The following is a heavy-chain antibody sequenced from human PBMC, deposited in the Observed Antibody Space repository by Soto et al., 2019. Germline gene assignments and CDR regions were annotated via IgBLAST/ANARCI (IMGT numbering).Heavy chain of an antibody. CDR3: AHRPRGYSYYFDY. D-gene: IGHD5-18*01. V-gene: IGHV2-5*02. CDR2: LYWDDDK. J-gene: IGHJ4*02. CDR1: GFSLSTRGVG. Sequence: QITLKESGPTLVKPTQTLTLTCTFSGFSLSTRGVGVGWIRQPPGKALEWLALLYWDDDKGYSPSLKSRLTITKDTSKSQVVLTVTNMDPVDTATYYCAHRPRGYSYYFDYWGQGTRVTVSS.